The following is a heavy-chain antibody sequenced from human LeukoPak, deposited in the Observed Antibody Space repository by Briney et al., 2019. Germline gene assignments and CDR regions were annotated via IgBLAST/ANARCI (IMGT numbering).Heavy chain of an antibody. Sequence: VASVKVSCKVSGYTLTELSMHWVRQAPGKGLEWMGGFDPEDGETIYAQKFQGRVTMTEDTSTDTAYMELSSLRSEDTAVYYCATWDVPETSYYYGMDVWGQGTTVTVSS. D-gene: IGHD1-26*01. CDR2: FDPEDGET. J-gene: IGHJ6*02. CDR3: ATWDVPETSYYYGMDV. V-gene: IGHV1-24*01. CDR1: GYTLTELS.